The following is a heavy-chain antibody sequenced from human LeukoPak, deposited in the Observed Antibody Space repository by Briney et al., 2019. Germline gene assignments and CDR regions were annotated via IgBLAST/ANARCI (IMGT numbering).Heavy chain of an antibody. D-gene: IGHD4-17*01. CDR1: GGSFSGYY. Sequence: SETLSLTCAVYGGSFSGYYWSWIRQPPGKGLEWIGEINHSGSTNYNPSLKSRVTISVDTSKNQFSLKLSSVTAADTTVYYCARQRRGHYGDYEVFDCWGQGTLVTVSS. CDR3: ARQRRGHYGDYEVFDC. CDR2: INHSGST. V-gene: IGHV4-34*01. J-gene: IGHJ4*02.